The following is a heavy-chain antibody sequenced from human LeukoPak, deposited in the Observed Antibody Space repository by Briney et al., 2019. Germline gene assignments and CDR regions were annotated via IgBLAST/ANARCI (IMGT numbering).Heavy chain of an antibody. Sequence: GGSLRLSCAASGSTFSNYWMSWVRQAPGKGLEWVANINQDGSEKYYVDSVKGRFTISRDNARSSLYLQMNSLRVEDTAVYYCARVQGSSGPGIFEYWGQGTLVPVSS. CDR1: GSTFSNYW. D-gene: IGHD6-19*01. J-gene: IGHJ4*02. CDR3: ARVQGSSGPGIFEY. V-gene: IGHV3-7*01. CDR2: INQDGSEK.